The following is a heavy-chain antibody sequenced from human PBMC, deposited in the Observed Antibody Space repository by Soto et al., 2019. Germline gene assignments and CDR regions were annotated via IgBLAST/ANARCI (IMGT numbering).Heavy chain of an antibody. J-gene: IGHJ4*02. V-gene: IGHV1-2*02. CDR3: AKVISTIGSKQWLAQTKHQALDY. CDR1: GYNFNGYY. D-gene: IGHD6-19*01. Sequence: QVNLVQSGAEMKKPGASVKVSCKASGYNFNGYYIHWVRQAPGQGLEWMGWMNPNTGGANYAQKIQGKVIMTTDTSISTAYLELRSLTSDDTAVYYCAKVISTIGSKQWLAQTKHQALDYWGQGTLVTVSS. CDR2: MNPNTGGA.